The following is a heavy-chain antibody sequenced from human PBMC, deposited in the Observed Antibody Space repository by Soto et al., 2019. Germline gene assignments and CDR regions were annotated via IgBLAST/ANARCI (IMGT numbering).Heavy chain of an antibody. V-gene: IGHV1-69*02. CDR3: ARAKTYCSSTSCYAADY. Sequence: QVQLVQSGAEVKKPGSSVKVSCKASGGTFSSYTISWVRQAPGQGLEWMGRIIPILGIANYAQKFQGRVTITADKPTSTAYMELSSLRSEDTAVYYCARAKTYCSSTSCYAADYWGQGTLVTVSS. D-gene: IGHD2-2*01. CDR2: IIPILGIA. J-gene: IGHJ4*02. CDR1: GGTFSSYT.